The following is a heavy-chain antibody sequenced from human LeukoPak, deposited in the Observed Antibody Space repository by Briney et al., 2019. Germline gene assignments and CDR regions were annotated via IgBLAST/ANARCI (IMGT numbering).Heavy chain of an antibody. CDR1: GGSISSYY. CDR2: VYTSGST. Sequence: PSETLSLTCTVSGGSISSYYWSWIRQPAGKGLEWIGRVYTSGSTNYNPSLKSRVTMSVDTSKNQFSLKLSSVTAADTAVYYCARASYYYDSSGYPWAFDIWGQGTMVTVSS. D-gene: IGHD3-22*01. V-gene: IGHV4-4*07. CDR3: ARASYYYDSSGYPWAFDI. J-gene: IGHJ3*02.